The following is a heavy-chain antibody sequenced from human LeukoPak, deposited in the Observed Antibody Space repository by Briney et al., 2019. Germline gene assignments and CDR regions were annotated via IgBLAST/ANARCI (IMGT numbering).Heavy chain of an antibody. CDR3: ATLGLVVPAATNAFDI. CDR1: GYTFTSYD. CDR2: MNPNSGNT. J-gene: IGHJ3*02. V-gene: IGHV1-8*01. Sequence: ASVKVSCKASGYTFTSYDINWVRQATGQGLEWMGWMNPNSGNTGYAQKFQGRVTMTRNNSISTAYMELSSLRSEDTAVYYCATLGLVVPAATNAFDICGQGTMVTVSS. D-gene: IGHD2-2*01.